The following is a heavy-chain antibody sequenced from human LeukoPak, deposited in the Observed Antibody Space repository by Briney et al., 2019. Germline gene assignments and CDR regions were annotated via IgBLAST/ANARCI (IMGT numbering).Heavy chain of an antibody. J-gene: IGHJ6*02. V-gene: IGHV1-8*01. CDR3: ASGIVAGLRYYYYGMDV. CDR2: MNPNSGNT. CDR1: GYTFTSYD. Sequence: GASVKVSYKASGYTFTSYDINWVRQATGQGLEWVGWMNPNSGNTGYAQKFQGRVTMTRNTSISTAYMELSSLRSEDTAVYYCASGIVAGLRYYYYGMDVWGQGTTVTVSS. D-gene: IGHD5-12*01.